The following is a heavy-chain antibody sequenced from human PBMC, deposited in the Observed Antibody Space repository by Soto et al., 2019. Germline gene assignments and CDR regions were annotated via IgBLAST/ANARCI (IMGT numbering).Heavy chain of an antibody. CDR2: ISAYNGNT. V-gene: IGHV1-18*01. Sequence: ASVKVSCKASGYTFTSYGISWVRQAPGQGLEWMGWISAYNGNTNYAQKLQGRVTMTTDTSTSTAYMGLRSLRSDDTAVYYCARDANFDWLPAYYMDVWGKGTTVTVSS. CDR1: GYTFTSYG. J-gene: IGHJ6*03. CDR3: ARDANFDWLPAYYMDV. D-gene: IGHD3-9*01.